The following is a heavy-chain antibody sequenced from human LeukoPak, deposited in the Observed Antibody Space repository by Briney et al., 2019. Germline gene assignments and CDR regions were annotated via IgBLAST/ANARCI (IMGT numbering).Heavy chain of an antibody. Sequence: PGGSLRLSCAASGFTFSSYAMSWVRQAPGKGLEWVSAISSSGGSTYYADSVKGRFTISRDNSKNTLYLQMNSLRAEDTAVYYCAGSPYYYGSGSYYGDWGQGTLVTVSS. CDR3: AGSPYYYGSGSYYGD. CDR2: ISSSGGST. D-gene: IGHD3-10*01. CDR1: GFTFSSYA. V-gene: IGHV3-23*01. J-gene: IGHJ4*02.